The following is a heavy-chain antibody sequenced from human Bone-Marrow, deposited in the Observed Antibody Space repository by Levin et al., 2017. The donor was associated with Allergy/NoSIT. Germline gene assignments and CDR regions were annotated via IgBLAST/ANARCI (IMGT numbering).Heavy chain of an antibody. Sequence: SCAASGFTVNNAWMNWVRQTPGKGLEWVGRIKSETDGGTADYAAPVKGRFTISRDDSKNILYLQMNSLRTEDTAVYSCTLERTWSWTGYFIGWGQGTLVTVSS. CDR2: IKSETDGGTA. V-gene: IGHV3-15*07. J-gene: IGHJ4*02. D-gene: IGHD3/OR15-3a*01. CDR1: GFTVNNAW. CDR3: TLERTWSWTGYFIG.